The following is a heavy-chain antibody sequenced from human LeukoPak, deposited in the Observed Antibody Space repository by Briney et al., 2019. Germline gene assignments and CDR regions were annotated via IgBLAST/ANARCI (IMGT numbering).Heavy chain of an antibody. Sequence: SETLSLTCTVSGGSVSSGSYYWSWIRRPPGKGLEWIGYIYYSGSTNDNPSLKSRVTISVDTSKNQFSLKLSSVTAADTAVYYCARGLGDGYITYGGPYYFDYCGQGTLVTVSS. V-gene: IGHV4-61*01. CDR3: ARGLGDGYITYGGPYYFDY. J-gene: IGHJ4*02. D-gene: IGHD5-24*01. CDR1: GGSVSSGSYY. CDR2: IYYSGST.